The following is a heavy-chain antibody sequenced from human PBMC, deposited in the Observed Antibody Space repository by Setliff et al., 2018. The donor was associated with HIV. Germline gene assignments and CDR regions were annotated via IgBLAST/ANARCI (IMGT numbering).Heavy chain of an antibody. J-gene: IGHJ5*02. Sequence: PSETLSPTCPVAGGSISRGGYYWSWIRQHPGKGLEWIGYIYYTGSTYYNPTLKSRVTISVDTSENQFSLQLSSVTAADTAVYYCARELRQQLTLNWLDPWGQGTLVTVSS. V-gene: IGHV4-31*03. CDR2: IYYTGST. CDR3: ARELRQQLTLNWLDP. D-gene: IGHD6-13*01. CDR1: GGSISRGGYY.